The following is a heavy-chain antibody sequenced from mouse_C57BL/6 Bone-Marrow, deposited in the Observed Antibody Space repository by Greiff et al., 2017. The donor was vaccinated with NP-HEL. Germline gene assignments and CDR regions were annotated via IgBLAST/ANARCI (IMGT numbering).Heavy chain of an antibody. D-gene: IGHD1-2*01. CDR1: GYTFTSYT. V-gene: IGHV1-4*01. CDR2: INPSSGYT. J-gene: IGHJ1*03. Sequence: VKLVESGAELARPGASVKMSCKASGYTFTSYTMHWVKQRPGQGLEWIGYINPSSGYTKYNQKFKDKATLTADKSSSTAYMQLSSLTSEDSAVYYCARPLLRYWYFDVWGTGTTVTVSS. CDR3: ARPLLRYWYFDV.